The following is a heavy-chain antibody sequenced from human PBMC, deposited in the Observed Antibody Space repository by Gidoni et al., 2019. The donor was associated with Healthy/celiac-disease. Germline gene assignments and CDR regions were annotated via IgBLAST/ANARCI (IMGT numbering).Heavy chain of an antibody. Sequence: EVQLLESGGGLVQPGGSLRLSCAASGFTFRSYAMSWVRQAPGKGLEWVSAISGSGGSTYYADSVKGRFTISRDNSKNTLYLQMNSLRAEDTAVYYCAKVALVGANLRAYYFDYWGQGTLVTVSS. CDR1: GFTFRSYA. V-gene: IGHV3-23*01. J-gene: IGHJ4*02. D-gene: IGHD1-26*01. CDR2: ISGSGGST. CDR3: AKVALVGANLRAYYFDY.